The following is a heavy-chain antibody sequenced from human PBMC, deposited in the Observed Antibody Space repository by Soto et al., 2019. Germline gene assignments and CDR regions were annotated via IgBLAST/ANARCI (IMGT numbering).Heavy chain of an antibody. CDR2: IFYSGST. Sequence: QVQLQESGPGLVKPSETLSLTCTVSGGSLSSYYWSWIRQPPGKRLEWIGYIFYSGSTNYNPSLKSRVTISVDTSKNQSSLKLSSVTAADTAVYYCARRYGGAFDFWGQGTMVTVSS. D-gene: IGHD3-10*01. J-gene: IGHJ3*01. V-gene: IGHV4-59*08. CDR1: GGSLSSYY. CDR3: ARRYGGAFDF.